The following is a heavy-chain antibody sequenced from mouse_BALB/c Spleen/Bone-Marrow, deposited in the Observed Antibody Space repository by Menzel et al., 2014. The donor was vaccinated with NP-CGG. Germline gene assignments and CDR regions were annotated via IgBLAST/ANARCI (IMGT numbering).Heavy chain of an antibody. CDR1: GYTFTSYW. J-gene: IGHJ1*01. Sequence: VQLVGSGAELVRPGASVKLSCKASGYTFTSYWINWVKRRPGQGLEWIGNIYPSDSYTSYNQKFKDKATLTVDKSSNTAYMQLSSPTSEDSAVYYCTRGGNYGWYFDVWGAGTTVTVSS. CDR3: TRGGNYGWYFDV. V-gene: IGHV1-69*02. D-gene: IGHD2-1*01. CDR2: IYPSDSYT.